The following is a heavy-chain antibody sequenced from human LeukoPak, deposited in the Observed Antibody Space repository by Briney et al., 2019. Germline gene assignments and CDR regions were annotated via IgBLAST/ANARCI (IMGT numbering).Heavy chain of an antibody. Sequence: GASVKVSCRASGYTFTGYYIHWVRQAPGQGLEWMGWINPNSGGTNYAQKFQGKVTMTRDTSISTAYMELSRLRSDDTAVYYCARVGVLDYYGSGSRKNWFDPWGQGTLVTVSS. J-gene: IGHJ5*02. V-gene: IGHV1-2*02. CDR1: GYTFTGYY. CDR2: INPNSGGT. CDR3: ARVGVLDYYGSGSRKNWFDP. D-gene: IGHD3-10*01.